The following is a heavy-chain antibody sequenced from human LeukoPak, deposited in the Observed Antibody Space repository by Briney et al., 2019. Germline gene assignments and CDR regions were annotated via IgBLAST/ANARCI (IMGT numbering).Heavy chain of an antibody. CDR2: ISGSGGRT. CDR3: AKERLSSGYFDY. CDR1: GFTFSTYA. D-gene: IGHD3-22*01. Sequence: PGGSLRLSCAASGFTFSTYAMSWVRQAPGKGLEWVSAISGSGGRTYYADSVKGRFTISRDNSKNTLYLQMNSLRAEDTAVYYCAKERLSSGYFDYWGQGTLVTVSP. V-gene: IGHV3-23*01. J-gene: IGHJ4*02.